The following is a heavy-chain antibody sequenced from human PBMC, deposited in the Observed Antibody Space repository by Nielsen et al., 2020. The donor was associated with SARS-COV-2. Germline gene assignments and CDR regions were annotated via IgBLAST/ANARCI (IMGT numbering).Heavy chain of an antibody. CDR3: VRVGSSGWYSDAFDI. J-gene: IGHJ3*02. CDR2: ISYDGSNK. D-gene: IGHD6-19*01. Sequence: GESLKISCAASGFTFSSYAMHWVRQAPGKGLEWVAVISYDGSNKCYADSVKGRFTISRDNSKNTLYLQMNSLRAEDTAVYYCVRVGSSGWYSDAFDIWGQGTMVTVSS. CDR1: GFTFSSYA. V-gene: IGHV3-30*04.